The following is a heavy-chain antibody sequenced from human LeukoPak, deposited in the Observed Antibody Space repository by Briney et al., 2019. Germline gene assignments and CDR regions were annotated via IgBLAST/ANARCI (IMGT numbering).Heavy chain of an antibody. CDR3: ASQQLWLSDPNCFDP. CDR1: GYSENFYG. Sequence: ASVKVSCKTSGYSENFYGITWVRQAPGQGLEWMGGIIPIFGTANYAQKFQGRVTITADKSTSTAYMELSSLRSEDTAVYYCASQQLWLSDPNCFDPWGQGTLVTVSS. J-gene: IGHJ5*02. D-gene: IGHD5-18*01. V-gene: IGHV1-69*06. CDR2: IIPIFGTA.